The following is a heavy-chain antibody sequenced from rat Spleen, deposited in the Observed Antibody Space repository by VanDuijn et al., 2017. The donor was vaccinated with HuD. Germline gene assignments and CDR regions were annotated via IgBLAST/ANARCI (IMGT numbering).Heavy chain of an antibody. V-gene: IGHV2-65*01. D-gene: IGHD1-12*03. Sequence: QVQLKETGPGLVQPTQTLSITCTVSGFSLTSYYMQWVRQTPGKGLEWMGFIRSGGSTEYNSEFKSRLSISRDTSKNQVFLKMNSLKTEDTGVYYCAREDDGYYHFDYWGQGVMVTVSS. CDR3: AREDDGYYHFDY. CDR2: IRSGGST. CDR1: GFSLTSYY. J-gene: IGHJ2*01.